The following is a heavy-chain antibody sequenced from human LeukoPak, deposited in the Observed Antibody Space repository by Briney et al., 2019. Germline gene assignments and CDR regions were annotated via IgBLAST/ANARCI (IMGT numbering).Heavy chain of an antibody. CDR3: ARDYYSSGWGAFDI. J-gene: IGHJ3*02. D-gene: IGHD6-19*01. CDR1: GFTFSTYY. Sequence: GGSLRLSCAASGFTFSTYYMSWVRQAPGTGLEWVANIKQDGSEKYYVDSVKGRFTISRDNAKNSLYLQMNSLRAEDTAVYYCARDYYSSGWGAFDIWGQGTMVTVSS. V-gene: IGHV3-7*01. CDR2: IKQDGSEK.